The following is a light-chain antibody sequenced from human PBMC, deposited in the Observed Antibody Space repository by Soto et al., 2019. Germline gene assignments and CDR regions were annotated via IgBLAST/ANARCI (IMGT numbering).Light chain of an antibody. CDR2: SNN. Sequence: QSVLTQPPSASGTPGQRVTISCSGSSSNIGSNTVTWYQQLPGTAPKLLIYSNNQRPSGVPDRFSGSKSGTSASLAISGLQSEDEADYYCAAWDDSLSYVFGPATKLTVL. CDR3: AAWDDSLSYV. CDR1: SSNIGSNT. V-gene: IGLV1-44*01. J-gene: IGLJ1*01.